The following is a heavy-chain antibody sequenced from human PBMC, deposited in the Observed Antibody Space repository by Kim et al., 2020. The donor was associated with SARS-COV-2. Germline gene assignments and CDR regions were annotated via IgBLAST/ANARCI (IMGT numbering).Heavy chain of an antibody. Sequence: SETLSLTCTVSGGSISSSSYYWGWIRQPPGKGLEWIGSIYYSGSTYYNPSLKSRVTISVDTSKNQFSLKLSSVTAADTAVYYCARLPVRLGELSLFGYYYHYNMDVWCQGTTVTVSS. D-gene: IGHD3-16*02. CDR2: IYYSGST. J-gene: IGHJ6*02. CDR1: GGSISSSSYY. CDR3: ARLPVRLGELSLFGYYYHYNMDV. V-gene: IGHV4-39*01.